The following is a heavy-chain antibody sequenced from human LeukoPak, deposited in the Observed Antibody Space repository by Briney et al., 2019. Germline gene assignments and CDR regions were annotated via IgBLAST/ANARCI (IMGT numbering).Heavy chain of an antibody. J-gene: IGHJ6*03. V-gene: IGHV3-53*01. CDR1: GFTVSSNY. Sequence: GGSLRLSCAASGFTVSSNYMSWVRQAPGKGLEWVSVIYSGGSTYYADSVKGRFTISRDSSKSTLYIQMNSLRAEDTAVYYCARVADLYYYYYYMDVWGKGTTVTVSS. CDR2: IYSGGST. CDR3: ARVADLYYYYYYMDV.